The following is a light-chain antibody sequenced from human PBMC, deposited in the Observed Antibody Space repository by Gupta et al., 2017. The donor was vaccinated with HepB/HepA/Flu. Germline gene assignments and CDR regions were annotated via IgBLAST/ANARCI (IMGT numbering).Light chain of an antibody. V-gene: IGKV1-5*01. CDR1: QSLDNW. Sequence: IQLTQSPATLSASVGERATITCRASQSLDNWLAWYQQKPGKAPRLLIYGASNWDSGIPDRFSGSGSGTEFTLTISRLQPEDFAMYYCQQYDSYSWTFGQGSKVEIK. CDR2: GAS. J-gene: IGKJ1*01. CDR3: QQYDSYSWT.